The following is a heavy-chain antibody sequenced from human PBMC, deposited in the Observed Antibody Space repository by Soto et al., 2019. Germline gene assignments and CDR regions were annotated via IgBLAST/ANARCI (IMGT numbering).Heavy chain of an antibody. CDR1: GFTFSNYP. CDR3: ARDRQWLDQFDY. J-gene: IGHJ4*02. V-gene: IGHV3-48*04. D-gene: IGHD6-19*01. Sequence: GGSLRLSCAASGFTFSNYPMSWVRQAPGKGLEWVSYISSSGSTIYYADSVKGRFTISRDNAKNSLYLQMNSLRAEDTAVYYCARDRQWLDQFDYWGQGTLVTVSS. CDR2: ISSSGSTI.